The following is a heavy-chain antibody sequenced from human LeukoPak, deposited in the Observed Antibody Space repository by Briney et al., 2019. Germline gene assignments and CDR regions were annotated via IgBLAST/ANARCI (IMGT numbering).Heavy chain of an antibody. V-gene: IGHV1-8*01. CDR2: MNPNSGNT. Sequence: ASVKASXKASGYTFTSYDINWVRQATGQGLEWMGWMNPNSGNTGYAQKFQGRVTMTRNTSISTAYMELSSLRSEDTAVYYCARGIGSTTVTTLEYYFDYWGQGTLVTVSS. CDR1: GYTFTSYD. J-gene: IGHJ4*02. CDR3: ARGIGSTTVTTLEYYFDY. D-gene: IGHD4-17*01.